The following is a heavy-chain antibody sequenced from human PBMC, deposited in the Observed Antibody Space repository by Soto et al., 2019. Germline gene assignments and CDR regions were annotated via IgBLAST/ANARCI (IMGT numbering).Heavy chain of an antibody. CDR3: ARNYGSALDY. CDR1: GFSFTSYD. J-gene: IGHJ4*02. D-gene: IGHD3-10*01. Sequence: QVLLVEPGGGVVQPGRSLRLSCAASGFSFTSYDIYWVRQAPGKGLEWVAVTSIDGNTKYYADSVQGRFTVSRDNSKDTLYLEMTSMRPQDTAVYYCARNYGSALDYWGQGTQVTVSS. V-gene: IGHV3-30-3*01. CDR2: TSIDGNTK.